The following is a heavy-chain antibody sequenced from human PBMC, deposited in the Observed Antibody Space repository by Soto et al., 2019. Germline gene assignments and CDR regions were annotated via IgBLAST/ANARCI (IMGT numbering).Heavy chain of an antibody. J-gene: IGHJ3*02. CDR2: ISYDGSNK. V-gene: IGHV3-30-3*01. D-gene: IGHD3-10*01. CDR1: GFTFSSYA. Sequence: PGGSLRLSCAASGFTFSSYAMHWVRQAPGKGLEWVAVISYDGSNKYYAGSVKGRFTISRDNSKNTLYLQMNSLRAEDTAVYYCARGSAVDAFDIWGQGTMVTVSS. CDR3: ARGSAVDAFDI.